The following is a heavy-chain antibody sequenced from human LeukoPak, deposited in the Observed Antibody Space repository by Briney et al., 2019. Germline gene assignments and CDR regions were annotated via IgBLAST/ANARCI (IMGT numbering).Heavy chain of an antibody. CDR3: ARAGHVVPGIKFDY. V-gene: IGHV4-34*01. J-gene: IGHJ4*02. D-gene: IGHD2/OR15-2a*01. CDR2: INHSGST. CDR1: GGSFSGYY. Sequence: PSETLSLTCAVYGGSFSGYYWSWIRQPPGKGLEWIGEINHSGSTNYNPSLKSRVTISVDTSKNQFSLKLSSVTAADTAVYYCARAGHVVPGIKFDYWGQGTLVTVSS.